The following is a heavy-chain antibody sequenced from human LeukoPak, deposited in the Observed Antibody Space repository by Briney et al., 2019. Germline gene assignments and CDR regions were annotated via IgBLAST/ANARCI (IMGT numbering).Heavy chain of an antibody. Sequence: GASVKVSCKASGYTFTGYYMHWVRQAPGQGLEWMGWINPNSGGTNYAQKFQGRVTMTRDTSISTAYMELSRLRSDDTAVYYCARIYGSGSYYNGSLRRGTYNWFDPWGQGTLVTVSS. CDR3: ARIYGSGSYYNGSLRRGTYNWFDP. J-gene: IGHJ5*02. D-gene: IGHD3-10*01. V-gene: IGHV1-2*02. CDR2: INPNSGGT. CDR1: GYTFTGYY.